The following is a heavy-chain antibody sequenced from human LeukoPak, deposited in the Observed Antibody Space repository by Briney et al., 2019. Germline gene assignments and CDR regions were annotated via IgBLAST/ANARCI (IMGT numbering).Heavy chain of an antibody. V-gene: IGHV4-61*01. D-gene: IGHD1-7*01. CDR2: MYYSGNT. Sequence: SDTLSLTCTVSGGSVSSDSYFWSWIRQPPGKGLEWIGYMYYSGNTNYAPSLKSRVTISLDTSKNRFSLNLRFVTAADTAIYYCARVPQELGIWFDPWGQGTLVTVSS. CDR1: GGSVSSDSYF. CDR3: ARVPQELGIWFDP. J-gene: IGHJ5*02.